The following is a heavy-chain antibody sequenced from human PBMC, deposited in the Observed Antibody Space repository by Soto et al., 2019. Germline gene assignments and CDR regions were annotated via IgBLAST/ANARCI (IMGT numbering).Heavy chain of an antibody. CDR2: IIPIIRVT. V-gene: IGHV1-69*17. J-gene: IGHJ4*02. CDR1: GDTFNSYL. CDR3: ARESLGAKGADH. D-gene: IGHD7-27*01. Sequence: QVQLVQSGAEVKRPGSSVKVSCESSGDTFNSYLISWVRQAPGQGLEWMGGIIPIIRVTHYAQRFQGRVTISALSSTGTAYMELTNLGFEAPALYYCARESLGAKGADHWGQGTLVTVSS.